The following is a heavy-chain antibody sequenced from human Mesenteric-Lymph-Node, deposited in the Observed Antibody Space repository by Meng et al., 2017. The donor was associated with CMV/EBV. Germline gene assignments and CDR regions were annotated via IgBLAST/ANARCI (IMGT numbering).Heavy chain of an antibody. CDR3: ARVDGSGTYYKGRADP. CDR1: GGSISGSHYF. J-gene: IGHJ5*02. V-gene: IGHV4-39*07. CDR2: ISYSGST. Sequence: SETLSLTCSVSGGSISGSHYFWGWIRQPPGKGLEHIGSISYSGSTYYNASLKSRVTISVDTSKNQFSLVLKSVTVADTAVYYCARVDGSGTYYKGRADPWGQGTLVTVSS. D-gene: IGHD3-10*01.